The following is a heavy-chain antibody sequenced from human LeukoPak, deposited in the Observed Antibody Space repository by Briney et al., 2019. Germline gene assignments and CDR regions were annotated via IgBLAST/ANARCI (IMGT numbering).Heavy chain of an antibody. CDR3: ARVAYSSSWGDNFDY. CDR2: IYYSGST. J-gene: IGHJ4*02. Sequence: SETLSLTCTVSGGSISSYYWSWIRQPPGKGLEWIGYIYYSGSTNYNPSLKSRVTISVDTSKNQFSLKLSSVTAADTAVYYCARVAYSSSWGDNFDYWGQGTLVTVSS. CDR1: GGSISSYY. V-gene: IGHV4-59*01. D-gene: IGHD6-13*01.